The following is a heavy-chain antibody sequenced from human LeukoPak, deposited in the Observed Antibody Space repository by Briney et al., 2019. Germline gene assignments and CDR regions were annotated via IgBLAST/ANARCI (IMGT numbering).Heavy chain of an antibody. Sequence: SVKVSCKASGYTFTGYHMHWVRQAPGQGLEWMGGIIPIFGTANYAQKFQGRVTITADKSTSTAYMELSSPRSEDTAVYYCARGLQENLAWLKAFSAFDIWGQGTMVTVSS. CDR2: IIPIFGTA. J-gene: IGHJ3*02. V-gene: IGHV1-69*06. CDR1: GYTFTGYH. D-gene: IGHD5-24*01. CDR3: ARGLQENLAWLKAFSAFDI.